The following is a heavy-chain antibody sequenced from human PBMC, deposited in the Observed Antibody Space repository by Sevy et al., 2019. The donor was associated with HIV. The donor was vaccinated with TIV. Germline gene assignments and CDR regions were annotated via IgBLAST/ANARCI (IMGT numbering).Heavy chain of an antibody. CDR1: GGSISSSSYY. CDR3: ASSEGYCTNGVCYTPLDY. J-gene: IGHJ4*02. D-gene: IGHD2-8*01. V-gene: IGHV4-39*01. CDR2: IYYSGST. Sequence: SETLSLTCTVSGGSISSSSYYWGWIRQPPGKGLEWIGSIYYSGSTYYNPSLKSRVTISVDTSKNQFSLKLSSVTAADTAVYYCASSEGYCTNGVCYTPLDYWGQGTLVTVSS.